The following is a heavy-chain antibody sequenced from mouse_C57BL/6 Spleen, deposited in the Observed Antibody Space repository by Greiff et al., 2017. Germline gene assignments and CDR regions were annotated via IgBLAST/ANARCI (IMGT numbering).Heavy chain of an antibody. D-gene: IGHD4-1*01. CDR2: INYDGSST. J-gene: IGHJ2*01. CDR1: GFTFSDYY. CDR3: ARGGTGYFDY. Sequence: EVKLMESEGGLVQPGSSMKLSCTASGFTFSDYYMAWVRQVPEKGLEWVANINYDGSSTYYLDSLKSRFIISRDNAKNILYLQMSSLKSEDTATYYCARGGTGYFDYWGKGTTLTVSS. V-gene: IGHV5-16*01.